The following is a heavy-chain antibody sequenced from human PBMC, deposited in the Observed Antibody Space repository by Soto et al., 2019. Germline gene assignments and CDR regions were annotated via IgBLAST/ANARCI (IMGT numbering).Heavy chain of an antibody. V-gene: IGHV1-8*01. CDR3: ASGPPRSASFDY. Sequence: ASVKVSCKASGYTFTSSDINWVRQATGQGLEWMGWTNPNSGNTGYAQKFQGRVTMTRNTSISTAYMELSSLRSEDTAMYYCASGPPRSASFDYWGQGTLVTVSS. CDR1: GYTFTSSD. D-gene: IGHD6-6*01. J-gene: IGHJ4*02. CDR2: TNPNSGNT.